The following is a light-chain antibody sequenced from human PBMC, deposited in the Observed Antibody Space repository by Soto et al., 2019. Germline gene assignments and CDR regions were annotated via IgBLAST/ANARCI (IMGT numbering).Light chain of an antibody. Sequence: EIVLTQSPGTLSLSPGERATLSCRASQSVSTNYLAWYQQKPGQAPRLLIYGASSRATGIQDRFSGSGSGTDFTLNISRLEPEDFAVYYCQHYGSSRITFGGGTKVDIK. CDR3: QHYGSSRIT. CDR1: QSVSTNY. J-gene: IGKJ4*01. CDR2: GAS. V-gene: IGKV3-20*01.